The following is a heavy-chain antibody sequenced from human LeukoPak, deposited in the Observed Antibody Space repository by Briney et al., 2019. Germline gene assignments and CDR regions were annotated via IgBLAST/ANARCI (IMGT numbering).Heavy chain of an antibody. Sequence: PSETLSLTCTVSGGSISSYYWSWIRQPPGKGLEWIGYIYYSGSTNYNPSLKSRVTISVDTSKNQFSLKLSSVTAADTAVYYCAREPIVVVPAAIGPWGQGTLVTVSS. CDR2: IYYSGST. J-gene: IGHJ5*02. D-gene: IGHD2-2*01. CDR3: AREPIVVVPAAIGP. V-gene: IGHV4-59*12. CDR1: GGSISSYY.